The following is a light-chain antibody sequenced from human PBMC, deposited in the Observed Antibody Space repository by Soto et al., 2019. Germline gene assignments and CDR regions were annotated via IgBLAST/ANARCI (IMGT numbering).Light chain of an antibody. CDR2: GAS. Sequence: IVLTQYPGTLSLSPWDRATLSCRASQSVSSSDLAWYKQKAGQAPRRVIYGASSRATGIPDRLSGSGSGTDFTLTISRLEHEDLAVYYCQQYGSSPTFGQGTKVDI. J-gene: IGKJ1*01. CDR3: QQYGSSPT. V-gene: IGKV3-20*01. CDR1: QSVSSSD.